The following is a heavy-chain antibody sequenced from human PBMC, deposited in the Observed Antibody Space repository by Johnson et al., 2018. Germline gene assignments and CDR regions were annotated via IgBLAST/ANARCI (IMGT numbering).Heavy chain of an antibody. J-gene: IGHJ6*02. D-gene: IGHD6-19*01. CDR3: AKDIVEVADAPRGRDV. Sequence: VQLGQSGGGLVQPGRSLRLSCAASGFTFDDYAMHWVRQAPGKGLEWVSGISWNSGSIGYADSVKGRFTISRDNAKNSLYLQMNRLRAEDTALYYCAKDIVEVADAPRGRDVWGQGTTVTVSS. V-gene: IGHV3-9*01. CDR1: GFTFDDYA. CDR2: ISWNSGSI.